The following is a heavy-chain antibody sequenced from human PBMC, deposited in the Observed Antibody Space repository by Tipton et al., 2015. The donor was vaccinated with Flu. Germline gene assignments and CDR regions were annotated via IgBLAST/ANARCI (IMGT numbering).Heavy chain of an antibody. CDR3: ATVKPTGYLGTAAGWFDT. D-gene: IGHD6-13*01. CDR1: GYTLTGYY. CDR2: INPNSGGT. V-gene: IGHV1-2*02. J-gene: IGHJ5*02. Sequence: QVQLVQSGAEMRKPGASVKVSCKASGYTLTGYYMHWVRQAPGQGLEWMGWINPNSGGTNSAQTFQGRVTMTRDTSINTAYMEMTSLTSDDTAVYYCATVKPTGYLGTAAGWFDTRGQGTLVSVSS.